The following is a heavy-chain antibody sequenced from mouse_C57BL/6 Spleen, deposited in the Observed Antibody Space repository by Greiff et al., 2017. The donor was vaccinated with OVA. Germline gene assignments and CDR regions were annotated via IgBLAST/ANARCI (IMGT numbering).Heavy chain of an antibody. CDR1: GYTFTSYW. V-gene: IGHV1-64*01. CDR2: IHPNSGST. J-gene: IGHJ3*01. D-gene: IGHD2-4*01. CDR3: ARDPSYDYDGAWFAY. Sequence: QVQLQQPGAELVKPGASVKLSCKASGYTFTSYWMHWVKQRPGQGLEWIGMIHPNSGSTNYNEKFKSKATLTVDKSSSTAYMQLSSLTSEDSAVYYCARDPSYDYDGAWFAYWGQGTLVTVSA.